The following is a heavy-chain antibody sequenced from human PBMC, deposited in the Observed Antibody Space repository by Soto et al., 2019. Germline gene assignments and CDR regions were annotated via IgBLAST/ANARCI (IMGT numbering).Heavy chain of an antibody. Sequence: GGSLRLSCAASGFTVSSNYMSWVRQAPGKGLEWVSVIYSGGSTYYADSVKGRFTISRDNPKNTLYLQMNSLRAEDTAVYYCARDSHRSGWFDPWGQGTLVTVSS. CDR2: IYSGGST. V-gene: IGHV3-66*01. J-gene: IGHJ5*02. CDR1: GFTVSSNY. CDR3: ARDSHRSGWFDP.